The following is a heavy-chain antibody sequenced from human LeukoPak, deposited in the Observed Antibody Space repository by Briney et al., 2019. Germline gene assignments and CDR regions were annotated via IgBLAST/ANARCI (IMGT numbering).Heavy chain of an antibody. J-gene: IGHJ3*02. V-gene: IGHV3-30*03. CDR2: ISYDGSNK. CDR1: GFTFNTYS. Sequence: GGSLRLSCAASGFTFNTYSMNWVRQAPGKGLEWVAVISYDGSNKYYADSVKGRFTISRDNSKNTLYLQMNSLRAEDTAVYYCARGDLHYHDSTRRGFDIWGQGTKVTVSS. CDR3: ARGDLHYHDSTRRGFDI. D-gene: IGHD3-10*01.